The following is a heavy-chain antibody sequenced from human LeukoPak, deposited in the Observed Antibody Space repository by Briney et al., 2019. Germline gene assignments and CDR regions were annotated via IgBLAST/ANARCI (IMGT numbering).Heavy chain of an antibody. V-gene: IGHV4-39*01. CDR3: AGHFHSSGGNWFDP. CDR2: IYYSGST. J-gene: IGHJ5*02. D-gene: IGHD3-22*01. CDR1: GGSISSSSYY. Sequence: PSETLSLTCTVSGGSISSSSYYWGWIRQPPGKGLEWIGSIYYSGSTYYNPSLKSRVTISVDTSKNQFSLKLSSVTAADTAVYYCAGHFHSSGGNWFDPWGQGTLVTVSS.